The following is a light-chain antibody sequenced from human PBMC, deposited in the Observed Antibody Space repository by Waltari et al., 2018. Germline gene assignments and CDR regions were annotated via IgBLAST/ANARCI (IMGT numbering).Light chain of an antibody. J-gene: IGKJ2*03. CDR3: QQGNSYPHS. V-gene: IGKV1-13*02. CDR2: YAN. CDR1: QGISSY. Sequence: IQMSQSPSSLSASVGDRVTITCRARQGISSYLSWYQQKTGKAPKLLIYYANSLASGVPSRFGGSGSGTEFTLTISILQPEDFATYYCQQGNSYPHSFGQGTKVEIK.